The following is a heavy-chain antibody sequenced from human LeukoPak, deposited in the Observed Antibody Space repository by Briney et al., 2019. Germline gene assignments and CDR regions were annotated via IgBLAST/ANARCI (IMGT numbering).Heavy chain of an antibody. J-gene: IGHJ3*01. Sequence: ASVKVSCKTSGYTFTTFGINWLRQAPGQGLEWMGWINTNTGNPTYAQGFTGRFVFSLDTSVSTAYLEITSLKAEDTAVYFCAKDPPYTSTWPGALDAWGQGTMVTVS. CDR2: INTNTGNP. CDR1: GYTFTTFG. D-gene: IGHD6-13*01. V-gene: IGHV7-4-1*02. CDR3: AKDPPYTSTWPGALDA.